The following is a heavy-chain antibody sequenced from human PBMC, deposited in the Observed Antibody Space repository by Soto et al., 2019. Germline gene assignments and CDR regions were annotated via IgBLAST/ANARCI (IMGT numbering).Heavy chain of an antibody. Sequence: QVQLQESGPGLVNPSQTLSLTCTVSGGSISRGGYYWICIRQHPGKGLEWIGYIYYSGSTYYNPSLKSRFTLAGDTSKNQFSLKLSSVTAAATAVYYCARGVLHWGQGTLVTVSS. CDR3: ARGVLH. V-gene: IGHV4-31*03. CDR1: GGSISRGGYY. CDR2: IYYSGST. J-gene: IGHJ4*02.